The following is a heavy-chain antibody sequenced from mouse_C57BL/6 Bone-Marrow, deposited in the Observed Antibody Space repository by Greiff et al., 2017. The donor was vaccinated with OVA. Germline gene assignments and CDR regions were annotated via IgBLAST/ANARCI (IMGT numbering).Heavy chain of an antibody. J-gene: IGHJ3*01. CDR1: GFTFSSYT. D-gene: IGHD2-1*01. V-gene: IGHV5-9*01. CDR3: ARLIYS. CDR2: ISGGGGNT. Sequence: VQLKESGGGLVKPGGSLKLSCAASGFTFSSYTMSWVRQTPEKRLEWVATISGGGGNTYYPDSVKGRFTISRDNAKNTLYLQMSSLRSEDTALYYCARLIYSWGQGTLVTVSA.